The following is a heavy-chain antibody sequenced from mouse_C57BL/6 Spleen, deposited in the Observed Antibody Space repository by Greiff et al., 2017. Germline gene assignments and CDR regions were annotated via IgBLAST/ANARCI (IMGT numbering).Heavy chain of an antibody. D-gene: IGHD1-1*01. Sequence: QVQLQQSGAELVKPGASVKISCKASGYAFSSYWMNWVKQRPGKGLEGIGQIYPGDGDTNYNGKFKGKATLTADKSSSTAYMQLSSLTSEDSAVYFCARSGFITTVVDDYWGKGTTLTVSS. CDR1: GYAFSSYW. V-gene: IGHV1-80*01. CDR2: IYPGDGDT. CDR3: ARSGFITTVVDDY. J-gene: IGHJ2*01.